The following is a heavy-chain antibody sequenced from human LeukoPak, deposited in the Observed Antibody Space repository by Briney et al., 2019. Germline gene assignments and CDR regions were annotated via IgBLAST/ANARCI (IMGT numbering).Heavy chain of an antibody. Sequence: GGSLRLSCAASGFTFSSYEMNWVRQAPGKGLEWVSYISSSCSTIYYADSVKGRFTISRDNAKNSLYLQMNSLRAEDTAVYYCARIFREYCSSTSCYWPNYYYYGMDVWGKGTTVTVSS. CDR1: GFTFSSYE. D-gene: IGHD2-2*01. J-gene: IGHJ6*04. CDR2: ISSSCSTI. CDR3: ARIFREYCSSTSCYWPNYYYYGMDV. V-gene: IGHV3-48*03.